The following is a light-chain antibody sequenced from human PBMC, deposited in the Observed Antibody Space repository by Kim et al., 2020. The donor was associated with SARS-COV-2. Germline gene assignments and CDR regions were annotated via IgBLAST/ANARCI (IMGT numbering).Light chain of an antibody. CDR3: QQFGGSPPIT. CDR1: QSIDAIK. J-gene: IGKJ5*01. Sequence: PGERATRSCRSSQSIDAIKLAWYQQRPGQAPRLLIYDGYNRATGVPDTFSASGSGTEFTLTISRLEPEDFAVYHCQQFGGSPPITFGQGTRLEIK. V-gene: IGKV3-20*01. CDR2: DGY.